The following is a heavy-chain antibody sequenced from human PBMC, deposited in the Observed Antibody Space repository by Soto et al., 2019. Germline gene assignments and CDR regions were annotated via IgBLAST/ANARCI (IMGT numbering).Heavy chain of an antibody. CDR2: FYYSGST. CDR1: GGSISSYY. CDR3: ARHTRDYYGSGSYGFFDY. Sequence: QVQLQESGPGLVKPSETLSLTCTVSGGSISSYYWSWIRQPPGKGLEWIGYFYYSGSTNYNPSLKSRVTISVDTSKNQFSLKLSSVTAADTAVYYCARHTRDYYGSGSYGFFDYWGQGTLVTVSS. V-gene: IGHV4-59*08. J-gene: IGHJ4*02. D-gene: IGHD3-10*01.